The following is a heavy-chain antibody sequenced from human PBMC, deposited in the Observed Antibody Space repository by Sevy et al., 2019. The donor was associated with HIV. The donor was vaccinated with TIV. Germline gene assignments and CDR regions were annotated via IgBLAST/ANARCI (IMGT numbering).Heavy chain of an antibody. Sequence: ASVKVSCMASGYSFTNYGIGWVRQAPGQGLEWMGWISGYNGYTNYAQNFQGRVTLTTDTYTSTAYMELRSLRSDETAIYYCANEEKNIRSWFDPWGQGTLVTVSS. D-gene: IGHD3-3*02. J-gene: IGHJ5*02. CDR1: GYSFTNYG. V-gene: IGHV1-18*01. CDR3: ANEEKNIRSWFDP. CDR2: ISGYNGYT.